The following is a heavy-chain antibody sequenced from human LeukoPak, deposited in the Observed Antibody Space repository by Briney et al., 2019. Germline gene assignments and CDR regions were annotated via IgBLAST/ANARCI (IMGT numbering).Heavy chain of an antibody. Sequence: GGSLRLSCAASGFTFSSYGMHWVRQAPGKGLEWVAVISYDGSNKYYADSVKGRFTISRDNSKNTLYLQMNSLRAGDTAVYYCAKEDRRYCSGGSCYTSFDYWGQGTLVTVSS. D-gene: IGHD2-15*01. CDR1: GFTFSSYG. J-gene: IGHJ4*02. V-gene: IGHV3-30*18. CDR3: AKEDRRYCSGGSCYTSFDY. CDR2: ISYDGSNK.